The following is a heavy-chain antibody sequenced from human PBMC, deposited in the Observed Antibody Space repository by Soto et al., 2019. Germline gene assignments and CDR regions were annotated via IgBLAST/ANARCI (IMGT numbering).Heavy chain of an antibody. CDR3: ARDEPDTGEGFDI. Sequence: LRLSCGESGFTFSRFGMHWFRQAPFKGLEWVSLIWYDGSKKSYGDSVKGRFTISRDNSRNTVYLQMNSLRADDTAVYYCARDEPDTGEGFDIWGQGTMVTVSS. CDR2: IWYDGSKK. D-gene: IGHD3-10*01. V-gene: IGHV3-33*01. CDR1: GFTFSRFG. J-gene: IGHJ3*02.